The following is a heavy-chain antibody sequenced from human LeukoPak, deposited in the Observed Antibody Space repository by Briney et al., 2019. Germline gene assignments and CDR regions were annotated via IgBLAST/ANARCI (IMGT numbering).Heavy chain of an antibody. CDR3: ARGFDILTGSLLLEDAFDI. Sequence: SETLSLTCTVSGASIISDRHYWSWLRQHPGKGLEWIGYIYHSGSTYYNPSLKSRVTISIDRSKNQFSLKLSSVTAADTAVYYCARGFDILTGSLLLEDAFDIWGQGTMVTVSS. CDR1: GASIISDRHY. V-gene: IGHV4-30-2*01. CDR2: IYHSGST. D-gene: IGHD3-9*01. J-gene: IGHJ3*02.